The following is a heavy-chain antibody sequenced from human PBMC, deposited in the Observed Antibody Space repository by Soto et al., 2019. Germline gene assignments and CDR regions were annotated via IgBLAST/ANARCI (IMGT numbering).Heavy chain of an antibody. Sequence: VASVKVSCKASGGTFSSYAISWVRQAPGQGLGWMGGIIPIFGTANYAQKFQGRVTITADESTSTAYMELSSLRSEDTAVYYCARASLIKGYGFIFGFDPWGQGTLVTVSS. V-gene: IGHV1-69*13. J-gene: IGHJ5*02. CDR1: GGTFSSYA. CDR3: ARASLIKGYGFIFGFDP. D-gene: IGHD3-16*01. CDR2: IIPIFGTA.